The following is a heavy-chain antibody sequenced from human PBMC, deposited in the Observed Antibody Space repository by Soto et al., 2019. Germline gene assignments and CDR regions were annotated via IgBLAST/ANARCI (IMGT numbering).Heavy chain of an antibody. V-gene: IGHV3-64D*06. CDR1: GFTISSYA. J-gene: IGHJ4*02. CDR3: VKDRYIDY. Sequence: GGSLRLSCSVSGFTISSYAMHWVRQAPGKGLEYVSSISINGGSTYYADSVRGRFTISRDNSKNTLNLQMSSLRAEDTAVYYCVKDRYIDYWGQGTLVTVSS. CDR2: ISINGGST.